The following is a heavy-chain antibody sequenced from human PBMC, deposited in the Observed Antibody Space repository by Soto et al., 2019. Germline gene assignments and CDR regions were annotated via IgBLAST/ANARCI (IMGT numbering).Heavy chain of an antibody. CDR2: ISSSSSYI. V-gene: IGHV3-21*01. CDR3: ARAQARSQSYYFDY. Sequence: PGGSLRLSCAASGFALSSYSMNWVRQAPGKGLEWVSSISSSSSYIYYADSVKGRFTISRDNAKNSLYLQMNSLRAEDTAVYYCARAQARSQSYYFDYWGQGTLVTVSS. D-gene: IGHD1-26*01. J-gene: IGHJ4*02. CDR1: GFALSSYS.